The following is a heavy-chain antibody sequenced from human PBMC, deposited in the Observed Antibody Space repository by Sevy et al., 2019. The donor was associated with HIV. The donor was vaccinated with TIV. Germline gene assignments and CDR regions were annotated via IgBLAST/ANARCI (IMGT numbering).Heavy chain of an antibody. CDR2: IYWDDDK. CDR1: GFSLSTSGVG. J-gene: IGHJ6*02. Sequence: SGPTLVNPTQTLTLTCTFSGFSLSTSGVGVGWIRQPPGKALEWLALIYWDDDKRYSPSLKSRLTITKDTSKNQVVLTMPNMDPVDTATYYCAHSRYCSSTSCYYYYGMDVWGQGTTVTVSS. V-gene: IGHV2-5*02. D-gene: IGHD2-2*01. CDR3: AHSRYCSSTSCYYYYGMDV.